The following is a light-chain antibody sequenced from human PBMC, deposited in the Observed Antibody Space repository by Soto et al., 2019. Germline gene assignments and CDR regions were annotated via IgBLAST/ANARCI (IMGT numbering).Light chain of an antibody. Sequence: EFVLTQSPGTLSLSPGERATLSCRASQSPSSSYFAWYQQKPGQAPRLLIYGVSSRAIGIPDRFSGSGSGTDFTLTISRLEPEDFAVYFCQHYGTSPLTFGQGTKVEIK. V-gene: IGKV3-20*01. J-gene: IGKJ1*01. CDR3: QHYGTSPLT. CDR1: QSPSSSY. CDR2: GVS.